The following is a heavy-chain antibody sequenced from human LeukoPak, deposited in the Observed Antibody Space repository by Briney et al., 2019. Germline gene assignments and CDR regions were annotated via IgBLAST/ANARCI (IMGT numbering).Heavy chain of an antibody. Sequence: PGGSLRLSCAASGFTFSSYTMNWVRQAPGKGLEWVSSISSGSRSIFYADSVKGRFTISRDNTKNSLYLQLNSLRAEDTAVYYCARRSEDFDYWGQGTLVTVSS. CDR3: ARRSEDFDY. CDR2: ISSGSRSI. J-gene: IGHJ4*02. V-gene: IGHV3-21*01. CDR1: GFTFSSYT.